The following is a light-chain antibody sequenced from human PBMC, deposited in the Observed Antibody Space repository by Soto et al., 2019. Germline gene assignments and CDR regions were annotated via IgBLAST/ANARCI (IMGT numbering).Light chain of an antibody. V-gene: IGKV2-28*01. CDR2: LGS. J-gene: IGKJ3*01. Sequence: DIVMSQSPLSLPVTPGEPASISCRSGESLLHGNGYNYLDWYLQKPGQSPQLLIYLGSTRASRDPDRFSCSGSGTDFTLKISRVEAEDVGVYFCMQALQTPFTFGPGSKVEIK. CDR1: ESLLHGNGYNY. CDR3: MQALQTPFT.